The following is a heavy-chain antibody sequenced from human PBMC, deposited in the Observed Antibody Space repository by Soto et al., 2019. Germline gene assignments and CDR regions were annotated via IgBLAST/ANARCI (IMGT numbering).Heavy chain of an antibody. D-gene: IGHD6-13*01. J-gene: IGHJ6*02. Sequence: QLGGSLRLSCAASGFTFSSYGMHWVRQAPGKGLEWVAVIWYDGSNKYYADSVKGRFTISRDNSKNTLYLQMNSLRAEDTAVYYCARAGAAAGILLYYYYYYGMDVWGQGTTVTVSS. CDR2: IWYDGSNK. V-gene: IGHV3-33*01. CDR1: GFTFSSYG. CDR3: ARAGAAAGILLYYYYYYGMDV.